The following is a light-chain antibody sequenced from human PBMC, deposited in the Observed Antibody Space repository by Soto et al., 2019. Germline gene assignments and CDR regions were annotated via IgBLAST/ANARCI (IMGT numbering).Light chain of an antibody. CDR3: RQGPSWRIT. V-gene: IGKV2-30*02. CDR2: NVS. J-gene: IGKJ5*01. Sequence: VVLTQSPLALPVTLGQPASICCRSNHSLVHSEGVAYYSWFQQRTRRYPRRLINNVSSRRSGVTAGLSGGRACGKYVMKTIRVEAEEDFVNYCRQGPSWRITFGQGTRLEIK. CDR1: HSLVHSEGVAY.